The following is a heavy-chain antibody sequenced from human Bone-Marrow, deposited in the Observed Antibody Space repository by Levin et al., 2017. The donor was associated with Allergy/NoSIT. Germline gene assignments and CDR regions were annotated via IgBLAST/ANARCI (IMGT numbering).Heavy chain of an antibody. CDR3: ARNDDGDYVQNFDY. J-gene: IGHJ4*02. CDR2: VNCNSGDT. D-gene: IGHD4-17*01. V-gene: IGHV1-2*02. CDR1: GYTFTDYY. Sequence: GESLKISCKAAGYTFTDYYMHWVRQAPGQGLEWMGWVNCNSGDTHYAQKFQGRVTMTRDTSITTAYIELSSLRSDDTALYYCARNDDGDYVQNFDYWGQGTLVTVSS.